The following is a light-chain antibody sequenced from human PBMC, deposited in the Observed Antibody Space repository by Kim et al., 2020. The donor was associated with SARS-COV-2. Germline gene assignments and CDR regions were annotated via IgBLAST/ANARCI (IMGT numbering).Light chain of an antibody. CDR2: DAS. CDR1: QVNNNY. V-gene: IGKV1-27*01. CDR3: QKYDSAPWT. J-gene: IGKJ1*01. Sequence: GDRVTITGRASQVNNNYLAWYQQKPGKAPTVLIYDASTLHSGVPSRFSGSGSVTDFTLTISSLQPEDVGTYYCQKYDSAPWTFGHGTKVDIK.